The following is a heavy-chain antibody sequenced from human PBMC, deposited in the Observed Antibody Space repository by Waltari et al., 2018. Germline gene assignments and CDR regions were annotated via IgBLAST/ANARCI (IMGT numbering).Heavy chain of an antibody. V-gene: IGHV3-15*02. CDR1: GFSFSNDW. CDR3: TTRTWADGFDI. D-gene: IGHD7-27*01. J-gene: IGHJ3*02. Sequence: EVLLVEAGGSLVKPGGSLRLSCAGSGFSFSNDWINWVRQAPGKGLEWVGRIKNKIDGGTIDYAAPLKGRFTISRDDSKNTLYLQMNSLKIEDTAVYYCTTRTWADGFDIWGQGTMVTVSS. CDR2: IKNKIDGGTI.